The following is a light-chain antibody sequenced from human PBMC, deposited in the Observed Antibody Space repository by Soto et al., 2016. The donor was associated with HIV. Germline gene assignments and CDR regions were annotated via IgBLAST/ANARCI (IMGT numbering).Light chain of an antibody. CDR2: ATY. CDR1: QAINSR. CDR3: QQTDSFPFT. V-gene: IGKV1-12*01. J-gene: IGKJ3*01. Sequence: DIQMTQSPSTLSASIGDRVTITCRASQAINSRLAWYQQKPGKAPEVLITATYTLQAGVPSRFSGSASGGTGTDFTLTIDSLQPEDFATYYCQQTDSFPFTFGPGTKVNV.